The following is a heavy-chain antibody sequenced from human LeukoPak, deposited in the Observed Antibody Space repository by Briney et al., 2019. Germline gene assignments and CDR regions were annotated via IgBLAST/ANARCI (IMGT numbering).Heavy chain of an antibody. CDR1: GGTFRSYG. D-gene: IGHD2-2*01. J-gene: IGHJ6*02. CDR2: IIPILATA. V-gene: IGHV1-69*13. CDR3: ARGLYCSSSTSCYDYGMDV. Sequence: SVKVSCKASGGTFRSYGLNCVRQAPGQGLEWMGGIIPILATAKYAQKLQGRVTITAHESTRTGYMELSSLRSEDTAVYYCARGLYCSSSTSCYDYGMDVCGQGTTVTVSS.